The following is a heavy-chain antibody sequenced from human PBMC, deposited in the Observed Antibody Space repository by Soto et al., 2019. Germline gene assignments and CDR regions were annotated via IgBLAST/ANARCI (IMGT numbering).Heavy chain of an antibody. CDR3: ARKKVVPPDYSYYGRDF. V-gene: IGHV1-18*04. CDR1: GFTFTSYG. Sequence: ASVKVSCKASGFTFTSYGISWVRQAPGQGLEWMGWISPNNGNTKYSQNFQFRVTVTSDTSASAADMELSSLRSEDTAVYYCARKKVVPPDYSYYGRDFGGQGPTVTSSS. J-gene: IGHJ6*02. D-gene: IGHD2-2*01. CDR2: ISPNNGNT.